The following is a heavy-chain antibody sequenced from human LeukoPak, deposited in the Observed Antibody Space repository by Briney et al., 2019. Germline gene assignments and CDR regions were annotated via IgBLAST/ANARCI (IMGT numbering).Heavy chain of an antibody. CDR3: ARTSLLGCSGGSCYYDFDY. CDR1: GFTFSSYG. V-gene: IGHV3-33*01. J-gene: IGHJ4*02. CDR2: IWYDGSNK. D-gene: IGHD2-15*01. Sequence: GGSLRLSCAASGFTFSSYGMHWVRQAPGKGLEWVAVIWYDGSNKYYADSVKGRFTISRDNSKNTLYLQMNSLRAEDTAVYYCARTSLLGCSGGSCYYDFDYWGQGTLVTVSS.